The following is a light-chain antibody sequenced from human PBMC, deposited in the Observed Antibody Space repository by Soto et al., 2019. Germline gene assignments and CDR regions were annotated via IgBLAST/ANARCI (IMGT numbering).Light chain of an antibody. CDR3: QQSYSTPV. Sequence: DIQMTQSPASLSASVGDRVTITCRASQSISGYLNWYQQKPGKAPKLLIYAASSLQSGVPSRFSGSGSGTDFTLTISSLQPEDFATYYCQQSYSTPVFGQGTKVEIK. CDR2: AAS. J-gene: IGKJ1*01. V-gene: IGKV1-39*01. CDR1: QSISGY.